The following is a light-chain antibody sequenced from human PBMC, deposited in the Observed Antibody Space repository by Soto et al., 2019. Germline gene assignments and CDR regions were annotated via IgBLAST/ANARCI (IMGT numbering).Light chain of an antibody. J-gene: IGKJ1*01. CDR2: DAS. Sequence: DIQMTQSPSTLSGSVGDRVTITCRASQSISSWLAWYQQKPGKAPKLLIYDASTLESGVPSRFSGSGSGTEFTLTISSLQPDDFATYYCQQYDTDWTFGQGTKV. CDR1: QSISSW. V-gene: IGKV1-5*01. CDR3: QQYDTDWT.